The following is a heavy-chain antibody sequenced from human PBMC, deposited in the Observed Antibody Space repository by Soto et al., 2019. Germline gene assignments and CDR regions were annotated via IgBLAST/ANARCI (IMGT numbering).Heavy chain of an antibody. V-gene: IGHV4-59*01. J-gene: IGHJ3*02. CDR1: GGSISSYY. CDR2: FYYSGST. D-gene: IGHD3-3*01. CDR3: AKGGWRIFEI. Sequence: QVQLQESGPGLVKPSETLSLTCTVSGGSISSYYWSWVRQPPGKGLEWIGYFYYSGSTNYNPSLKGRVTISVDTSKNQFSLKLSSVTAADTAVYYCAKGGWRIFEIWGQGTMVTVSS.